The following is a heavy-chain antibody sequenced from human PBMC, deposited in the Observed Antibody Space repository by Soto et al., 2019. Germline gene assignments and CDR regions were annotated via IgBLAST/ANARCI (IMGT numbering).Heavy chain of an antibody. CDR1: GYPVTAYY. V-gene: IGHV1-2*02. CDR3: ARGGGVGVAGSAAFDM. D-gene: IGHD3-3*01. CDR2: INPATGAA. J-gene: IGHJ3*02. Sequence: QLHLVQSGAVVKKPGASVTVSCSASGYPVTAYYMHWVRQAPGRGLEWMGGINPATGAAKYTQTFQGRVTMPRDPSTSTVFMERGGPASEDTAGFYCARGGGVGVAGSAAFDMWGQGTLVTVSS.